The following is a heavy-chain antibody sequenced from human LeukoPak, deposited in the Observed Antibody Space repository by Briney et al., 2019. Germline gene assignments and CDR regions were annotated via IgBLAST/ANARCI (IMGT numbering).Heavy chain of an antibody. Sequence: SETMSLTCAVYGGSFSGYYWRWIRQPPGKGLEWIGEINHSGSTNYNPSLKSRVTISVDTSKNPFSLKLSSVTAADTAVYYCASIIHYYDPYSEAFDIWGQGTMVTVSS. CDR1: GGSFSGYY. J-gene: IGHJ3*02. CDR2: INHSGST. D-gene: IGHD3-22*01. V-gene: IGHV4-34*01. CDR3: ASIIHYYDPYSEAFDI.